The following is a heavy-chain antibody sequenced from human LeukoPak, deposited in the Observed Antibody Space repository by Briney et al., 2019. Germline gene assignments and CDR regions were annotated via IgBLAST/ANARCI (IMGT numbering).Heavy chain of an antibody. V-gene: IGHV4-34*01. CDR3: AGGRAVFGPHWFDP. Sequence: PSETLSLTCAVYGGSFSGYYWSWIRQPPGKGLEWIGEINHGGTTKSNPSLKSRLTISIDTSKNQFSLKLTSVAAADTAVYFCAGGRAVFGPHWFDPWGQGTLVTVSS. J-gene: IGHJ5*02. CDR2: INHGGTT. CDR1: GGSFSGYY. D-gene: IGHD3-3*01.